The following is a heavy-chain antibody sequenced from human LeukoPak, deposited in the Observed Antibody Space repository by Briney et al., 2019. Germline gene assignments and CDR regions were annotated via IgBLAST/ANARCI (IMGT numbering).Heavy chain of an antibody. D-gene: IGHD4-11*01. J-gene: IGHJ4*02. CDR2: INPNSGGT. Sequence: ASVKVSCKASGYTFTGYYMHWVRQAPGQGLEWMGWINPNSGGTNYAQKFQGRVTMTRDTYISTAYMELSRLRSDDTAVYYCARVMAHYSNYFTSGAREPWSPSPQ. V-gene: IGHV1-2*02. CDR3: ARVMAHYSNYFTS. CDR1: GYTFTGYY.